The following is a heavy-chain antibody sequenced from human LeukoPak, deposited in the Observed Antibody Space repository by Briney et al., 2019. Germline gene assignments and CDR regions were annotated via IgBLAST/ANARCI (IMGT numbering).Heavy chain of an antibody. CDR2: IHHSGNT. J-gene: IGHJ1*01. D-gene: IGHD3-22*01. Sequence: SETLSLTCTVSGFSIIRGYYWGWIRQPPGKGLEWIGSIHHSGNTYYNLSLKSRVTISVDTSKNQFSLKLSSVTAADTAVYYCASYDSSGYLYFQHWGQGTLVTVSS. CDR3: ASYDSSGYLYFQH. CDR1: GFSIIRGYY. V-gene: IGHV4-38-2*02.